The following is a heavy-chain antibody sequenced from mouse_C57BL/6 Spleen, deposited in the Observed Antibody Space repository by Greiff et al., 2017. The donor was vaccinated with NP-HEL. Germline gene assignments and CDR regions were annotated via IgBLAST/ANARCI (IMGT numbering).Heavy chain of an antibody. CDR2: INPSNGGT. CDR3: ARSYTLGYYFDY. J-gene: IGHJ2*01. CDR1: GYTFTSYW. Sequence: QVQLQQSGTELVKPGASVKLSCKASGYTFTSYWMHWVKQRPGQGLEWIGNINPSNGGTNYNEKFKSKATLTVDKSSSTAYMLLSSLTSEDSAVYFCARSYTLGYYFDYWGQGTTLTVSS. V-gene: IGHV1-53*01. D-gene: IGHD3-3*01.